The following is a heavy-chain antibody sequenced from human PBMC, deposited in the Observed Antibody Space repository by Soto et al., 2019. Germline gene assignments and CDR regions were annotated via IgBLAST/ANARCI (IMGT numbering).Heavy chain of an antibody. CDR3: ARRDLGADAFDI. Sequence: VGSLRLSCAGSGFNFRTASMSWVRQAPGKGLEWVSSISSSSTYINYGDSVKGRFTISRDNAKNSMYLQMNSLRAEDTAVYYCARRDLGADAFDIWGQGTMVTVSS. J-gene: IGHJ3*02. CDR1: GFNFRTAS. V-gene: IGHV3-21*06. D-gene: IGHD3-16*01. CDR2: ISSSSTYI.